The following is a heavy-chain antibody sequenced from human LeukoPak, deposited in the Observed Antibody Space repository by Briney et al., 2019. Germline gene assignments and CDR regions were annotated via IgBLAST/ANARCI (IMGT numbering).Heavy chain of an antibody. CDR2: IHYSGIT. CDR3: ARENYFDY. CDR1: GGSISSFY. J-gene: IGHJ4*02. V-gene: IGHV4-59*01. Sequence: PSETLSLTCTVSGGSISSFYWGWLRQLPGKGLEWIGFIHYSGITIYNPSLKSRVTISVDTSRNQFSLKLRSVTAADTAVYYCARENYFDYWGQGTVVTVSS.